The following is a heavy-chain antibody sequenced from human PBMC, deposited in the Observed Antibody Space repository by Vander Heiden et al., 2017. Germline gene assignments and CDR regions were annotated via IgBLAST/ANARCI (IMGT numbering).Heavy chain of an antibody. Sequence: EVQLVESGGGLVQPGGSLSLSCAASRFPFSSYDMNWVRQAPGRGLEWVSSISSSSTSIYYADSVRGRFTISRDNAKNSLYLQMNSLRVEDTAVYYCARDRGFGGLIDSWGQGTLVTVSS. V-gene: IGHV3-48*01. J-gene: IGHJ4*02. CDR3: ARDRGFGGLIDS. CDR2: ISSSSTSI. D-gene: IGHD3-10*01. CDR1: RFPFSSYD.